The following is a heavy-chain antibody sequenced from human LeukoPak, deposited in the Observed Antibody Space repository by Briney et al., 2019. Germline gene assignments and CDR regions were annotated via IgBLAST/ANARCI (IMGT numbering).Heavy chain of an antibody. CDR1: GFTFSRYW. CDR3: ARDFGC. Sequence: GGSLRLSCAASGFTFSRYWMSWVRQAPGKGLEWVANIKQDGSEKYYVDSVEGRFTISRDKAKNSLFLQMNSLRAEDTAVYYCARDFGCWGQGTLVTVSS. CDR2: IKQDGSEK. V-gene: IGHV3-7*03. J-gene: IGHJ4*02.